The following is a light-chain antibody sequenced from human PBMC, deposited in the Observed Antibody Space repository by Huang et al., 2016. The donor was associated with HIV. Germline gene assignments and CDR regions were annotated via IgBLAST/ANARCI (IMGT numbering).Light chain of an antibody. V-gene: IGKV3D-15*01. J-gene: IGKJ2*02. CDR2: RSS. CDR1: QSVVSN. CDR3: QQYNNWPRT. Sequence: EIVMTQSPASLSVSLGEGATLSCRASQSVVSNLAWYQHKPGQAPRLRSYRSSTRATGTPTRFSGSGSGTEFTLTISSLQSEDFAVYYCQQYNNWPRTFGQGTKLEIK.